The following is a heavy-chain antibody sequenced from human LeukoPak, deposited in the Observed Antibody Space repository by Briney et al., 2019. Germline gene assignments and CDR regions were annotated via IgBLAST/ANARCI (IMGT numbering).Heavy chain of an antibody. CDR2: INSDGSST. V-gene: IGHV3-74*01. J-gene: IGHJ4*02. Sequence: PGGSLRLSCAASGFTVSSNYMSWVRQAPGKGLVWVSRINSDGSSTSYADSVKGRFTISRDNAKNTLHLQMNSLRAEDTAVYYCAGEISSGCYDYWGQGTLVTVSS. D-gene: IGHD6-19*01. CDR3: AGEISSGCYDY. CDR1: GFTVSSNY.